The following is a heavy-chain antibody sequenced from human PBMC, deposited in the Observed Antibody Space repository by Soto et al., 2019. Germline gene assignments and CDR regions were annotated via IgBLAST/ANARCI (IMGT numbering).Heavy chain of an antibody. Sequence: ASVKVSCKASGYTFNTYGISWVRQAPGQGLEWMGWISAYNGHTDYAQKFQGRVTMTTDTPTNTISMELRGLRSDDTAVYYCARGRTWGARDFDYWGQGTLVTV. CDR2: ISAYNGHT. V-gene: IGHV1-18*01. CDR1: GYTFNTYG. CDR3: ARGRTWGARDFDY. D-gene: IGHD3-16*01. J-gene: IGHJ4*02.